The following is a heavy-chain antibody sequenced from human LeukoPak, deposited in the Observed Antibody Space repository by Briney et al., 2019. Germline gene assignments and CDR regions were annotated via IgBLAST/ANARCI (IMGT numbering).Heavy chain of an antibody. V-gene: IGHV1-46*01. CDR2: INPSGGST. Sequence: ASVKVSCKASGYTFTGYYMHWVRQAPGQGLEWMGIINPSGGSTSYAQKFQGRVTMTRDTSTSTVYMELSSLRSEDTAVYYCARDGSNYVAPGYWGQGTLVTVSS. J-gene: IGHJ4*02. CDR1: GYTFTGYY. D-gene: IGHD4-11*01. CDR3: ARDGSNYVAPGY.